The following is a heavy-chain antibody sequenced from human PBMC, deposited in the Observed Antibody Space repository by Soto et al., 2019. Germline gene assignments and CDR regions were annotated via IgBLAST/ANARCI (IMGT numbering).Heavy chain of an antibody. V-gene: IGHV3-33*01. CDR3: TRSTQYYYGMDV. CDR1: GFTFSSNG. J-gene: IGHJ6*02. Sequence: PGGSLRLSCAASGFTFSSNGMHWVRQAPGKGLEWVAVIWYDGTNKYYADSVKGRFTISRDNSKNTLYLQMNSLRDEDTALYYCTRSTQYYYGMDVWGQGTMVTVSS. CDR2: IWYDGTNK.